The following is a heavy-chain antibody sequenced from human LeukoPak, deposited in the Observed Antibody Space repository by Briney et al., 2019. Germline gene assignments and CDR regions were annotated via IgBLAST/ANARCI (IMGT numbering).Heavy chain of an antibody. CDR2: IYYSGST. CDR3: ARRGVSSSYFIFDY. CDR1: GGSISSYY. J-gene: IGHJ4*02. D-gene: IGHD3-22*01. V-gene: IGHV4-59*08. Sequence: SETLSLTCTVSGGSISSYYRSWIRQPPGKGLEWIGYIYYSGSTNYNPSLKSRVTISVDTSKNQFSLKLSSVTAADTAVYYCARRGVSSSYFIFDYWGQGTLVTVSS.